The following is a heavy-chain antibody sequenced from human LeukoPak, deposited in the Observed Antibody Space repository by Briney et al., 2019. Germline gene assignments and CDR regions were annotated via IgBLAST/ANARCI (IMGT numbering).Heavy chain of an antibody. V-gene: IGHV4-59*01. J-gene: IGHJ3*02. CDR2: IYYSGST. D-gene: IGHD3-22*01. CDR1: GGSISGYY. CDR3: ARDLGGSYYDSSGPLTEI. Sequence: SETLSLTCTVSGGSISGYYWNWIRQPPGKGLEWLGYIYYSGSTNYNPSLKSRVTISADTSENQLSLKLSAVTAADTAVYYCARDLGGSYYDSSGPLTEIWGQGTMVTVSS.